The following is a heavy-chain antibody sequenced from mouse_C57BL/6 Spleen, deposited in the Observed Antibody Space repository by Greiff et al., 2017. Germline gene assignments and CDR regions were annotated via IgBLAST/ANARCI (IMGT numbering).Heavy chain of an antibody. CDR3: ARSYYGSSWFAY. CDR1: GYSITSGYD. V-gene: IGHV3-1*01. J-gene: IGHJ3*01. D-gene: IGHD1-1*01. Sequence: EVKLEESGPGMVKPSQSLSLTCTVTGYSITSGYDWHWIRHFPGNKLEWMGYISYSGSTNYNPSLKSRISITHDTSKNHFFLKLNSVTTEDTATYYCARSYYGSSWFAYWGQGTLVTVSA. CDR2: ISYSGST.